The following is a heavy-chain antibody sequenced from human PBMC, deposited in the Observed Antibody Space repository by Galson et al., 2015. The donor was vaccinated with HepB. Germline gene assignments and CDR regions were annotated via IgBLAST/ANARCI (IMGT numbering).Heavy chain of an antibody. CDR3: ASHGPTKFYDFWSGGTFDY. CDR1: GFSFSDSY. Sequence: SLRLSCAASGFSFSDSYMTWIRQAPGKGLEWVSYIFSSGTTTYYGDSVKGRFTISRDNSKNTLYLQMNSLRAEDTAVYYCASHGPTKFYDFWSGGTFDYWGQGTLVTVSS. CDR2: IFSSGTTT. J-gene: IGHJ4*02. D-gene: IGHD3-3*01. V-gene: IGHV3-11*04.